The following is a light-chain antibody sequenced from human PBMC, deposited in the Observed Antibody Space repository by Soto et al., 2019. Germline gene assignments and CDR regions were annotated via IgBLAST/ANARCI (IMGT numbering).Light chain of an antibody. CDR3: QQSFSTPRT. CDR2: GAS. Sequence: DIQMTESPSPLPASVGDRVTITCRASQTISTYLNWYQQKPGKAPKLLIYGASSLQSGVPSRFSGSGSGTDFTLTISSLKPEDFGTYYCQQSFSTPRTFGQGTKVDIK. CDR1: QTISTY. V-gene: IGKV1-39*01. J-gene: IGKJ1*01.